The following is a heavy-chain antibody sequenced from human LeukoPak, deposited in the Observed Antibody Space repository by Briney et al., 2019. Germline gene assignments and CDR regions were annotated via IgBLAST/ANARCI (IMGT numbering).Heavy chain of an antibody. J-gene: IGHJ6*02. CDR2: IYSGGST. CDR3: AREGVGATGYYYYGMDV. CDR1: GFLQRINH. D-gene: IGHD1-26*01. V-gene: IGHV3-53*04. Sequence: PGGSVTLLCAPCGFLQRINHELWLRQATGKAVEGVSDIYSGGSTYYADSVKGRFTISRHNSKNTVYLQMNSLRAEDTAVYYCAREGVGATGYYYYGMDVWGQGTTVTVSS.